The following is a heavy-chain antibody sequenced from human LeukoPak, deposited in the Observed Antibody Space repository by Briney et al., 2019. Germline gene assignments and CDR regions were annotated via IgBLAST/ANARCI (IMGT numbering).Heavy chain of an antibody. J-gene: IGHJ5*02. CDR2: IYYIGCT. Sequence: WVRQPPGEGRGWVGSIYYIGCTNYNTSNKSRATISVDTSKNHSSLKMSSVNAADTTVYSDARHFAIDYYGSGSYYRSWFDPWGQGTLVTVSS. D-gene: IGHD3-10*01. V-gene: IGHV4-39*01. CDR3: ARHFAIDYYGSGSYYRSWFDP.